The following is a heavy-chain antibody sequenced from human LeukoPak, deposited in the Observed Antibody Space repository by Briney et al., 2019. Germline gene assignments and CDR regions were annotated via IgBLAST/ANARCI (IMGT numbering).Heavy chain of an antibody. D-gene: IGHD3-10*01. V-gene: IGHV1-2*02. CDR1: GYTFSDYY. J-gene: IGHJ6*02. Sequence: ASVTVSCKASGYTFSDYYIQWVRQAPGQGLEWMGWIYPNSGDTNFAQKFQGRVTMTRDTSISTAYMELSSLRSDDTAVYYCARDFYGSASSKPYYYYYGMDVWGQGTTVTVSS. CDR3: ARDFYGSASSKPYYYYYGMDV. CDR2: IYPNSGDT.